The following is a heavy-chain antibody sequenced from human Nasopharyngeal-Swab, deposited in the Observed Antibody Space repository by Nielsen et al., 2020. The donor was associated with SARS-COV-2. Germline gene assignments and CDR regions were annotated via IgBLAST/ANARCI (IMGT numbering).Heavy chain of an antibody. J-gene: IGHJ5*01. V-gene: IGHV1-3*01. Sequence: ASVKVSCKAPGSSFPGFSIHWVRQAPEKSFEWMGWITGATGYTKYSQNFQGRVTFSRDTSANTVSMELTSLTSEDTAVYYCARDGEGPGRELWFDYWGQGTLVTVSS. D-gene: IGHD1-7*01. CDR3: ARDGEGPGRELWFDY. CDR1: GSSFPGFS. CDR2: ITGATGYT.